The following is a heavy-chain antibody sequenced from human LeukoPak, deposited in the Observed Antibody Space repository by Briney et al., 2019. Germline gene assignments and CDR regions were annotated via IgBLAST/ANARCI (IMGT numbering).Heavy chain of an antibody. CDR1: GGSISSGGYY. CDR3: ARGGGFLEWSNFDY. CDR2: IYYSGST. V-gene: IGHV4-31*03. D-gene: IGHD3-3*01. Sequence: TSGTLSLTCTVSGGSISSGGYYWSWIRQHPGKGLEWIGYIYYSGSTYYNPSLKSRVTISVDTSKNQFSLKLSSVTAADTAVYYCARGGGFLEWSNFDYWGQRTLVTVSS. J-gene: IGHJ4*02.